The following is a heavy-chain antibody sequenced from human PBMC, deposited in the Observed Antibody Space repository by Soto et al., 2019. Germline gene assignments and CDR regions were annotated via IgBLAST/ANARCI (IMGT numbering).Heavy chain of an antibody. CDR2: IYPGDSDT. D-gene: IGHD3-22*01. Sequence: GVSLNLSCKGSGCSFISYLVGWVRQMPGKGLEWMGIIYPGDSDTRYSPSFQGQVTISADKSISTAYLQWSSLKASDTAMYYCASLSRSGYYFDYWGQGTLVTVS. J-gene: IGHJ4*02. CDR1: GCSFISYL. V-gene: IGHV5-51*01. CDR3: ASLSRSGYYFDY.